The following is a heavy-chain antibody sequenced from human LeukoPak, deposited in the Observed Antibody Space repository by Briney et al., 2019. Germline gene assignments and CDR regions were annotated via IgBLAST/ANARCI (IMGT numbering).Heavy chain of an antibody. J-gene: IGHJ3*02. CDR1: GFTFSSYS. D-gene: IGHD6-13*01. Sequence: GGSLRLSCAASGFTFSSYSMNGVRQAPGKGLEWVSSISSSSSYIYYADSVKGRFTISRDNAKNSLYLQMNSLRAEDTAVYYCARLYSSSWYSAFDIWGQGTMVTVSS. V-gene: IGHV3-21*01. CDR2: ISSSSSYI. CDR3: ARLYSSSWYSAFDI.